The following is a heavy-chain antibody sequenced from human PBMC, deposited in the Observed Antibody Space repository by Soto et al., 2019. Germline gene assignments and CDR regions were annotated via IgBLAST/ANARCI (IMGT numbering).Heavy chain of an antibody. CDR1: GFTVSNNY. J-gene: IGHJ4*02. V-gene: IGHV3-53*01. Sequence: EVQLVESGGGLIQPGGSLRLSCAVSGFTVSNNYMSWVRQAPGKGLEGVSVIYSGGYTAYGDSVKGRFTISRDNSKNTLYPQIKTLGADAPAVDYCATLRGGGGYWGQGTLVTVSS. D-gene: IGHD3-10*01. CDR2: IYSGGYT. CDR3: ATLRGGGGY.